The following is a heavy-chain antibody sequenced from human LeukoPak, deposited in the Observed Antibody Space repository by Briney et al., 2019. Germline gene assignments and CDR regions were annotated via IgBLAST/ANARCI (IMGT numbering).Heavy chain of an antibody. CDR2: IKQDGSEK. J-gene: IGHJ4*02. D-gene: IGHD2-15*01. Sequence: PGGSLRLSCAASGFTFSSYWMSWVRQAPGKGLEWVANIKQDGSEKFYVDSVKGRFTISRDNAQNSLYLQMNSLRAEDTAVYYCATGRGYCSGGSCYFSFDYWGQGTLVTVSS. CDR1: GFTFSSYW. V-gene: IGHV3-7*01. CDR3: ATGRGYCSGGSCYFSFDY.